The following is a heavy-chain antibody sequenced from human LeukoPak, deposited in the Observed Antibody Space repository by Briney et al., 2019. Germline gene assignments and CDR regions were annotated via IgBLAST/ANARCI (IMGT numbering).Heavy chain of an antibody. V-gene: IGHV3-23*01. CDR1: GFTFSSYA. CDR3: AKDCEARGWPGGPFDY. Sequence: GGSLRLSCAASGFTFSSYAMSWVRQAPGKGLEWVSAISGSGGTTYYADSVKGRFTISRDNSKNTLFLQMNSLRAEDTAVYYCAKDCEARGWPGGPFDYWGQGTLVTVSS. D-gene: IGHD6-19*01. J-gene: IGHJ4*02. CDR2: ISGSGGTT.